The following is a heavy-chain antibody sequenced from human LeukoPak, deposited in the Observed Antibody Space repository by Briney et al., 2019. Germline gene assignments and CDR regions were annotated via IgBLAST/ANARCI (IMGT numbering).Heavy chain of an antibody. CDR1: GFTLGSYA. J-gene: IGHJ4*02. CDR3: AKDHIRRDGYSDFDY. V-gene: IGHV3-23*01. D-gene: IGHD6-13*01. CDR2: ISESGGST. Sequence: GGSLRLSCAASGFTLGSYAMSWVRQAPGKGLEWVSGISESGGSTYYADSVKGRFTISRDNSKNTLFLQMNSLRAEDTAVYYCAKDHIRRDGYSDFDYWGRGTLVTVSS.